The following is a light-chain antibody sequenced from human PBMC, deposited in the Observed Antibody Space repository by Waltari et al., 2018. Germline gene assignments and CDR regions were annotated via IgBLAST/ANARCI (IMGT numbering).Light chain of an antibody. V-gene: IGLV3-21*04. CDR2: SDT. Sequence: SYVLTQPPSLSVALGKTARITCGGNNIGTKPVNWYQHKPGQAPVLLIYSDTDRPSGIPERFTGSKSGTTATLTISTVEAGDEADYYCQVWDGSTDHYVFGSGTKVTV. J-gene: IGLJ1*01. CDR1: NIGTKP. CDR3: QVWDGSTDHYV.